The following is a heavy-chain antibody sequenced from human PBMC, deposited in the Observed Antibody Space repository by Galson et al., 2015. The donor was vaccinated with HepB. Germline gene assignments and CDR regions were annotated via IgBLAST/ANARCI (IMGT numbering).Heavy chain of an antibody. V-gene: IGHV3-30*04. CDR3: AKDLGPQLPTTFDY. CDR2: ISYDGSNK. Sequence: SLRLSCAASGFTFSSYAMHWVRQAPGKGLEWVAVISYDGSNKYYADSVKGRFTISRDNSKNTLYLQMNSLRAEDTAVYYCAKDLGPQLPTTFDYWGQGTLVTVSS. J-gene: IGHJ4*02. D-gene: IGHD2-2*01. CDR1: GFTFSSYA.